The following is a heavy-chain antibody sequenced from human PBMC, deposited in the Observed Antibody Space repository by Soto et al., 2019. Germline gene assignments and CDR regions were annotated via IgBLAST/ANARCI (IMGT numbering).Heavy chain of an antibody. V-gene: IGHV3-53*01. CDR3: STDGFSTWSPGFDV. Sequence: EVQLVESGGGLIQPGGSLRLSCAVSGFSVSNNYISWVRQAPGKGLEWVSLMNSAGTTFHTDSVKGRFTISRDNSKNTLYLQMTSLSAEDKAVNYCSTDGFSTWSPGFDVWGQGTMVTVSS. J-gene: IGHJ3*01. CDR2: MNSAGTT. D-gene: IGHD6-13*01. CDR1: GFSVSNNY.